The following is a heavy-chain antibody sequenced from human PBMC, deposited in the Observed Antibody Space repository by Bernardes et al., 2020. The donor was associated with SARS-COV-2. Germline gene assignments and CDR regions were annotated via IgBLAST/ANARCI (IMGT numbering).Heavy chain of an antibody. Sequence: ASVKVSCKASGYTFTSYGISWVRQAPGQGLEWMGWISAYNGNTNYAQKLQGRVTMTTDTSTSTAYMELRSLRSDDTAVYYCARIGQNDLKSITMVRGLDRWFDPWGQGTLVTVSS. D-gene: IGHD3-10*01. V-gene: IGHV1-18*01. CDR3: ARIGQNDLKSITMVRGLDRWFDP. J-gene: IGHJ5*02. CDR2: ISAYNGNT. CDR1: GYTFTSYG.